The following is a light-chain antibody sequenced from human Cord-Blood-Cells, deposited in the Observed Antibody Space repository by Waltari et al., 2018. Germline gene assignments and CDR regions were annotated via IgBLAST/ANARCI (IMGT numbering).Light chain of an antibody. CDR2: GAS. CDR3: QQYNNLPPWT. J-gene: IGKJ1*01. V-gene: IGKV3-15*01. CDR1: QSVSSN. Sequence: EIVMTQSPATLSVSPGERATLSCRASQSVSSNLAWHQQKPGQAPRLLIYGASTRATGIPARFSGSGSGTEFTLTISSLQSEDFAVYYCQQYNNLPPWTFGQGTKVEIK.